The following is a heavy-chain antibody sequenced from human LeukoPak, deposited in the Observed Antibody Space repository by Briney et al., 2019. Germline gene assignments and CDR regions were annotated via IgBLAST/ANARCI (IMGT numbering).Heavy chain of an antibody. CDR2: IKKDGSDK. J-gene: IGHJ4*02. Sequence: GGSLRLSCAASGFTFSSYWMPWVRQPLGKGLVWVANIKKDGSDKYYVDFVKGRFTISKDNAKNSVYLQMNSLRADDTAVYYCARDSGMGFDYWGQGTLVTVSS. CDR3: ARDSGMGFDY. V-gene: IGHV3-7*01. CDR1: GFTFSSYW. D-gene: IGHD1-14*01.